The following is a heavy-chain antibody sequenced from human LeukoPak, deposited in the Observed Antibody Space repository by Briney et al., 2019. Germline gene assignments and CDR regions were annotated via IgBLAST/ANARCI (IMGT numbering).Heavy chain of an antibody. CDR3: ATLSDAIAAAGTRNY. CDR1: GFTFSSYA. J-gene: IGHJ4*02. D-gene: IGHD6-13*01. Sequence: GGSLRLSCAASGFTFSSYAMSWVRQAPGEGLEWVSDISGSGGSTYYADSVNGRFTISRDNSKNMLHLQMSSLRAEDTAVYYCATLSDAIAAAGTRNYWGQGTLVTVSS. V-gene: IGHV3-23*01. CDR2: ISGSGGST.